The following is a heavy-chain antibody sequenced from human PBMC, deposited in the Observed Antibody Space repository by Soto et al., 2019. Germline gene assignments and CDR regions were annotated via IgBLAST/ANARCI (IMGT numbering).Heavy chain of an antibody. V-gene: IGHV4-30-4*01. CDR2: IYYSGST. CDR3: AREPTMVRGTTPFDY. Sequence: SSETLSLTCTVSGGSISSGDYYWSWIRQPPGKGLEWIGYIYYSGSTYYNPSLKSRVTISVDTSKNQFSLKLSSVTAADTAVYYCAREPTMVRGTTPFDYWGQGTLVTVSS. CDR1: GGSISSGDYY. D-gene: IGHD3-10*01. J-gene: IGHJ4*02.